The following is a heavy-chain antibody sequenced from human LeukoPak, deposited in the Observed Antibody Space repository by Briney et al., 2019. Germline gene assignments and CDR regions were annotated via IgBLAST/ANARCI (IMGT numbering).Heavy chain of an antibody. CDR3: ARDETAMATAPCDY. V-gene: IGHV1-2*02. Sequence: ASVKVSCKASGYTFTSYGISWVRQAPGQGLEWMGWINPNSGGTNYAQKFQGRVTMTRDTSISTAYMELSRLRSDDTAVYYCARDETAMATAPCDYWGQGTLVTVSS. CDR1: GYTFTSYG. D-gene: IGHD5-18*01. CDR2: INPNSGGT. J-gene: IGHJ4*02.